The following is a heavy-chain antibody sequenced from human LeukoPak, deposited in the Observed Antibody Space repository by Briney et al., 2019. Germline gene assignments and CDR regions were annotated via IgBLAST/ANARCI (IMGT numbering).Heavy chain of an antibody. J-gene: IGHJ4*02. CDR3: AKGGYSSSCDY. D-gene: IGHD6-13*01. V-gene: IGHV3-30*02. CDR2: VEYDGSNK. Sequence: QSGGSLRLSCAASGFSFSSNGMYWVRQAPGQGLEWVAFVEYDGSNKYYADSVKGRFTISRDKSKNTLYLQMSSLTPEDTAVYYCAKGGYSSSCDYWGQGTLVTVSS. CDR1: GFSFSSNG.